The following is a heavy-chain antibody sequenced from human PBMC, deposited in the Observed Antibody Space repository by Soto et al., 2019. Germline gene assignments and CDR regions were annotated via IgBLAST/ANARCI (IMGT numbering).Heavy chain of an antibody. CDR2: ISGSGGST. CDR1: GFTFSNYA. CDR3: AKDLMAAGTPNN. J-gene: IGHJ4*02. Sequence: VHLLESGGGLVQPGGSLRLSCAASGFTFSNYAMSWVRQAPGKGLEWISTISGSGGSTYYADSVKGRFTISRDNSKNTVFVQMNSLRVEDTAVYYCAKDLMAAGTPNNWGQGTLVTVSS. V-gene: IGHV3-23*01. D-gene: IGHD6-13*01.